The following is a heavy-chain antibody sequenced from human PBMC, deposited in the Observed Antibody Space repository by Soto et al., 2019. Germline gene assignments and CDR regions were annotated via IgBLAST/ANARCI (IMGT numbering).Heavy chain of an antibody. J-gene: IGHJ6*02. V-gene: IGHV1-69*13. D-gene: IGHD6-13*01. CDR3: ATLGIAAAGNYYYYGMDV. Sequence: GASVKVSCKASGGTFSSYAISWVRQAPGQGLEWMGGIIPIFGTANYAQKFQGRVTITADESTSTAYMELSSLRSEDTAVYYCATLGIAAAGNYYYYGMDVWGQGTTVTVSS. CDR1: GGTFSSYA. CDR2: IIPIFGTA.